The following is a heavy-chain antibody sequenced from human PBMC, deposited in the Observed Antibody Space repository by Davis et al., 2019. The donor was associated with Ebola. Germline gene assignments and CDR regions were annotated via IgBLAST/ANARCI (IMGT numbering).Heavy chain of an antibody. CDR2: IYSGGST. Sequence: GESLKISCAASGFTVSSNYMSWVRQAPGKGLEWVSVIYSGGSTYYADSVKGRFTISRDNSKNTLYLQMNSLRAEDTAVYYCARAILASGNYYAPYHYYGLDVWGQGTSVTVSS. CDR3: ARAILASGNYYAPYHYYGLDV. V-gene: IGHV3-53*01. J-gene: IGHJ6*02. CDR1: GFTVSSNY. D-gene: IGHD1-26*01.